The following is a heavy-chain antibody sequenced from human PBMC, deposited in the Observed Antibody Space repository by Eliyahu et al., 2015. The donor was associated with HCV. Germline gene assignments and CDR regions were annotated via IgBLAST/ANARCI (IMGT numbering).Heavy chain of an antibody. CDR3: ARLCSSPNCYGIDY. J-gene: IGHJ4*02. D-gene: IGHD2-2*01. V-gene: IGHV1-3*01. CDR2: INAGNGNT. Sequence: QVQLVQSGTEVKKPGASVRFSCKASGYTFMTYPIHWVRQAPGQRPEWMGWINAGNGNTRSSQKFQDRFTMTGDTSATTVYMELSSLTSEDTAMYYCARLCSSPNCYGIDYWGQGALVTVSS. CDR1: GYTFMTYP.